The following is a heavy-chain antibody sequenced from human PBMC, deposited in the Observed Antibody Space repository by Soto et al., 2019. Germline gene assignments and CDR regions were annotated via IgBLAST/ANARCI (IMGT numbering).Heavy chain of an antibody. V-gene: IGHV4-61*01. CDR2: IYNSGST. CDR1: GVSVSRGNSY. Sequence: QVKLQESGPGLVKPSETLSLICIVSGVSVSRGNSYWNWLRQPPGKVLEWIAFIYNSGSTNYNPSLKSLVTISVDTSKNQFSLKVNSMTAADTAVYYCARCDYDSGKDAWGKGTTVIVS. CDR3: ARCDYDSGKDA. J-gene: IGHJ6*04.